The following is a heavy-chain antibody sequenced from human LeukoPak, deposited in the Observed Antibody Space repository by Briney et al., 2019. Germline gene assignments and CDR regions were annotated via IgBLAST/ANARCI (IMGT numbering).Heavy chain of an antibody. D-gene: IGHD3-22*01. Sequence: PGESLRLSCAASGFTFNMYSMNWVRQAPGKGLEWVSSISSSSSYIYYADSVKGRFTISRDNAKNSLYLQMNSLRAEDTAVYYCARDAYDTTGYVYWYFDLWGRGTLVTVSS. J-gene: IGHJ2*01. CDR1: GFTFNMYS. V-gene: IGHV3-21*01. CDR2: ISSSSSYI. CDR3: ARDAYDTTGYVYWYFDL.